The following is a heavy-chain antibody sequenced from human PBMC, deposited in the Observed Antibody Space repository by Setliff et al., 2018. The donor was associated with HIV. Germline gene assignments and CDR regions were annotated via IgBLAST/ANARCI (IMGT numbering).Heavy chain of an antibody. V-gene: IGHV1-2*02. CDR3: VREYYDSSGYRSNDY. CDR1: GYTFTGYY. J-gene: IGHJ4*02. D-gene: IGHD3-22*01. Sequence: ASVKVSCKASGYTFTGYYMHWVRQAPGQGLEWVGCINPKSGDTNCAQTFQDRVTMTRDTSISTAYMELSRLRSDDTAVYYCVREYYDSSGYRSNDYWGQGTLVTVSS. CDR2: INPKSGDT.